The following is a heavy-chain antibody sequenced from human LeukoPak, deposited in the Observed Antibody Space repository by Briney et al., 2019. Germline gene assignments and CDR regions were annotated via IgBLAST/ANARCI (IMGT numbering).Heavy chain of an antibody. CDR1: GGSFSGYY. CDR3: ARERCSSTSCHRISGFRY. Sequence: SETLSLTCAVYGGSFSGYYWGWIRQPPGKGLEWNGEINHSGSTNYNPSLKSRVTISVDTSKNQLSLKLSSVTAADTAVYYCARERCSSTSCHRISGFRYWGQGTLVTVSS. CDR2: INHSGST. D-gene: IGHD2-2*01. J-gene: IGHJ4*02. V-gene: IGHV4-34*01.